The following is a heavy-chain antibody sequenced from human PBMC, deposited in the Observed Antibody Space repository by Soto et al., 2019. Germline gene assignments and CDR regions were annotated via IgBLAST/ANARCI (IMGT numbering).Heavy chain of an antibody. J-gene: IGHJ3*02. D-gene: IGHD3-10*01. V-gene: IGHV3-33*01. Sequence: QVQLVESGGGVVQPGRSLRLSCAASGFTFSSYGMHWVRQAPGKGLEWVAVIWYDGINKYYADSVKGRFTISRDNSKNTLYLQMNSLRAEDTAVYYCARDLYYGSGSPKGAFDIWGQGTMVTVSS. CDR1: GFTFSSYG. CDR2: IWYDGINK. CDR3: ARDLYYGSGSPKGAFDI.